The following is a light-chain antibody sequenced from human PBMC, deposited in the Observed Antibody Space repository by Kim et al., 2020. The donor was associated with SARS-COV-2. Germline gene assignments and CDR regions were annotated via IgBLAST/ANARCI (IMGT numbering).Light chain of an antibody. J-gene: IGKJ4*02. CDR2: GAS. CDR1: QSVSSN. V-gene: IGKV3-15*01. Sequence: SPGERATLSCRASQSVSSNLAWYQQKHGQDPRLLIYGASTRATGIPARFSGSGSGTEFTLTISSLQSEDVAVDYCQQYNNWPPLTFGGGTKVDIK. CDR3: QQYNNWPPLT.